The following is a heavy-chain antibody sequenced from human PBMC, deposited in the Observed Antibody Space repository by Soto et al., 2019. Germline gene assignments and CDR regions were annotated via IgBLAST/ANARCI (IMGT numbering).Heavy chain of an antibody. J-gene: IGHJ5*02. V-gene: IGHV3-23*01. D-gene: IGHD3-22*01. CDR2: ISNTGGAT. CDR1: GVTFSSYA. CDR3: AVGRHKTSGSNTWFDP. Sequence: EVQLLESGGGLVQPGGSLRLSCAASGVTFSSYAMNWVRQAPGKGLEWVSTISNTGGATFYAGSVRGRFTISRDNSTNTLYLQMHRLRAADSAIYFCAVGRHKTSGSNTWFDPWGRGTQVTVSS.